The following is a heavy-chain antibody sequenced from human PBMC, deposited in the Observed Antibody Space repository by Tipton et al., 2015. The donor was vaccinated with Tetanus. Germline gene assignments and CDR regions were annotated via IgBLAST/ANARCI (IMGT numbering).Heavy chain of an antibody. D-gene: IGHD2-15*01. J-gene: IGHJ3*01. CDR2: IYSGGST. CDR3: ARGRGRGAFDL. V-gene: IGHV3-53*01. CDR1: GFTVSNNY. Sequence: SLRLSCAASGFTVSNNYMYWVRRAPGKGLEWVSVIYSGGSTYYADSVKGRSTISRDNSKNTLYLQMNSLRAEDTAVYYCARGRGRGAFDLWGQGTMVTVSS.